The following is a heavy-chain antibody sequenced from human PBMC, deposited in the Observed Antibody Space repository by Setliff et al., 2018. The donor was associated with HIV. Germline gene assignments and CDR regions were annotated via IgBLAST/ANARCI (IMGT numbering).Heavy chain of an antibody. Sequence: SETLSLTCTVTGGSISSGGFYWTWIRQHPGKGLEWIGWIYYSGRTKYNPSLESRVTISVDTSKNQFSLKLSSVTAADTAVYYCAILGRRYCNHYTASCYETAGGDSDLKTSDYWGPGTLVTVSS. V-gene: IGHV4-31*03. J-gene: IGHJ4*02. CDR1: GGSISSGGFY. D-gene: IGHD2-21*02. CDR2: IYYSGRT. CDR3: AILGRRYCNHYTASCYETAGGDSDLKTSDY.